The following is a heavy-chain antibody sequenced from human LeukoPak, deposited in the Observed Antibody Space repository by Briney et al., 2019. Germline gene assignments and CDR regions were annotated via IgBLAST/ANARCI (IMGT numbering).Heavy chain of an antibody. J-gene: IGHJ6*02. Sequence: GGSLRLSCAASGFTFSSYAMSWVRQAPGKGLEWVSSISGSGDTTYYADSVKGRFTISRDNSKNTLYLQMNSLRAEDTAVYYCARDLACIAAAGTCYYYGMDVWGQGTTVTVSS. CDR1: GFTFSSYA. CDR3: ARDLACIAAAGTCYYYGMDV. CDR2: ISGSGDTT. V-gene: IGHV3-23*01. D-gene: IGHD6-13*01.